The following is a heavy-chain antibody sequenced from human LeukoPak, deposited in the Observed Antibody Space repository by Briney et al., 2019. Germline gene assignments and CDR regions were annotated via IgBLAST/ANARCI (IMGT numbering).Heavy chain of an antibody. D-gene: IGHD3-16*01. Sequence: SVKVSCKASGYTFTDYYMHWVRQAPGQGLEWMGWINSNSGGTNYAQKFQGRVTMTRDTSISTAYMELSSLRSDDTAVYYCARVVVPAGGGVVDYWGQGTLVTVSS. CDR3: ARVVVPAGGGVVDY. J-gene: IGHJ4*02. V-gene: IGHV1-2*02. CDR1: GYTFTDYY. CDR2: INSNSGGT.